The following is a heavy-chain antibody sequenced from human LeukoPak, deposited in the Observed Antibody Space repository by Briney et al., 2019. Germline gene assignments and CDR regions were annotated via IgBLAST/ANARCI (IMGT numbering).Heavy chain of an antibody. CDR2: IYSGGST. D-gene: IGHD4-17*01. V-gene: IGHV3-53*01. J-gene: IGHJ4*02. CDR3: ARATASRFDY. Sequence: GGSLRLSCAASGFTVSSNYMTWVRQAPGKGLEWVSVIYSGGSTYYADSVKGRFTISRDNSKNTLYLQMNSLRAEDTAVYYCARATASRFDYWGQGTLVTVSS. CDR1: GFTVSSNY.